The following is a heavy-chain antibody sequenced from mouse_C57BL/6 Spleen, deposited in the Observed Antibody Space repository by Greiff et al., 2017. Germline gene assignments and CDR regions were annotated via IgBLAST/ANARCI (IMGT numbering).Heavy chain of an antibody. CDR1: GFTFSSYA. CDR2: ISDGGSYT. Sequence: DVKLVESGGGLVKPGGSLKLSCAASGFTFSSYAMSWVRQTPEKRLEWVATISDGGSYTYYPDNVKGRFTISRDNAKNNLYLQMSHLKSEDTAMYYCARDGNYDYGYWYFDVWGTGTTVTVSS. J-gene: IGHJ1*03. V-gene: IGHV5-4*01. CDR3: ARDGNYDYGYWYFDV. D-gene: IGHD2-4*01.